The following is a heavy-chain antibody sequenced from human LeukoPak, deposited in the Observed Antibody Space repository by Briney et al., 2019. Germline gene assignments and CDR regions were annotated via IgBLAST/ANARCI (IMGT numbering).Heavy chain of an antibody. J-gene: IGHJ4*02. V-gene: IGHV3-53*01. D-gene: IGHD2-15*01. CDR2: IYSGDST. Sequence: PGGSLRLSCAASGFTVSTNYMSWVRQAPGKGLEWVSVIYSGDSTYYADSVKGRFTISRDNSKNTLYLQMNSLRAEDTAVYYCARGSGGHGGGSAFDYWGQGTLVTVSS. CDR1: GFTVSTNY. CDR3: ARGSGGHGGGSAFDY.